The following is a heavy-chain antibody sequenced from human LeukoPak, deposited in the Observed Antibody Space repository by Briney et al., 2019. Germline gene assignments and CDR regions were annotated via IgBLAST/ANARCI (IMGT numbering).Heavy chain of an antibody. Sequence: SETLSLTCTVSGGSISGYYWSWIRQPPGKGLEWIGYIYYSGGTNYNSSLKSRVTISVDASKNQFSLKLSSVTAADTAVYYCARLGFSNSGSYLAPSDYWGQGTLVTVSS. J-gene: IGHJ4*02. CDR3: ARLGFSNSGSYLAPSDY. V-gene: IGHV4-59*08. CDR1: GGSISGYY. CDR2: IYYSGGT. D-gene: IGHD1-26*01.